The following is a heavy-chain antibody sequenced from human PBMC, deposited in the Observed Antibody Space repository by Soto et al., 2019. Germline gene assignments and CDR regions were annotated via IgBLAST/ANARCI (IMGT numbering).Heavy chain of an antibody. Sequence: ASMKVSCKASGYTFTSYAMHWVRQAPGQRLEWMGWINAGNGNTKYSQKFQGRVTITRDTSASTAYMELSSLRSEDTAVYYCARITIMWKGPYDYWGQGTLVTVSS. V-gene: IGHV1-3*01. D-gene: IGHD3-3*01. CDR2: INAGNGNT. CDR1: GYTFTSYA. CDR3: ARITIMWKGPYDY. J-gene: IGHJ4*02.